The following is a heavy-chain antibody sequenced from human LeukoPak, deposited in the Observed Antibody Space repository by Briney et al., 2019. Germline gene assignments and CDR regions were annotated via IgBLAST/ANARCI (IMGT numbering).Heavy chain of an antibody. CDR3: ARSQWLAYFDY. CDR2: IYSSGST. CDR1: SGSIISYY. D-gene: IGHD6-19*01. Sequence: TSETLSLTCTVSSGSIISYYWSWIRQPAGKGVEWIGRIYSSGSTNYNPSLKSRVTISVDKSKNQFSLKLSSVTAADTAVYYCARSQWLAYFDYWGQGTLVTVSS. V-gene: IGHV4-4*07. J-gene: IGHJ4*02.